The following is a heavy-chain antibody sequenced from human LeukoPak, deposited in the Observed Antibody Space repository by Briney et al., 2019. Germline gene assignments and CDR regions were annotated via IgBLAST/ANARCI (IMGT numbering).Heavy chain of an antibody. CDR2: IYTSGGT. CDR1: GGSISSYY. Sequence: SETLSLTCTVSGGSISSYYWSWIRRPAGKGLEWIGRIYTSGGTNYNPSLKSRVTMSVDTSKNQFSLKLSSVTAADTAVYYCARDYDYALGFDIWGQGTMVTVSS. V-gene: IGHV4-4*07. CDR3: ARDYDYALGFDI. D-gene: IGHD3-16*01. J-gene: IGHJ3*02.